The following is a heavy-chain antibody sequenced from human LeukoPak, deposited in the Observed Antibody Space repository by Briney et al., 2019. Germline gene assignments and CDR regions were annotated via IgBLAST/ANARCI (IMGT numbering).Heavy chain of an antibody. CDR2: INWNGGST. V-gene: IGHV3-20*04. D-gene: IGHD3-22*01. CDR1: GFTFSTYW. Sequence: GGSLRLSRAASGFTFSTYWLSWVRQAPGKGLEWVSGINWNGGSTGYADSVKGRFTISRDNAKNSLYLQMNSLRAEDTALYYCARERSPYYYDSSGYYSRPPFDYWGQGTLVTVSS. CDR3: ARERSPYYYDSSGYYSRPPFDY. J-gene: IGHJ4*02.